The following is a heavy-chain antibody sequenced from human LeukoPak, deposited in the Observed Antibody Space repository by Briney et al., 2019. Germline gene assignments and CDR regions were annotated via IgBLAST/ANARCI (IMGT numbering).Heavy chain of an antibody. CDR2: ISGSGGRT. CDR1: GFTFSSYA. Sequence: PGGSLRLSGAASGFTFSSYAMSWVRQAPGKGLEWVSAISGSGGRTYHADSVKGRFTISRDNSKNTLYLQMNSLRAEDTAVQYCAKDRGEGDAFDYWGQGTLVTVSS. V-gene: IGHV3-23*01. J-gene: IGHJ4*02. CDR3: AKDRGEGDAFDY. D-gene: IGHD3-10*01.